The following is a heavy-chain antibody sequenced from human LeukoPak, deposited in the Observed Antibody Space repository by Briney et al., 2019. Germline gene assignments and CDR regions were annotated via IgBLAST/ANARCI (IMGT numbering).Heavy chain of an antibody. CDR2: INHSGST. CDR3: ARAKNYYDSSGYYY. CDR1: GGSFSGYY. D-gene: IGHD3-22*01. J-gene: IGHJ4*02. Sequence: SETLSLTSAVYGGSFSGYYWSWIRQPPGKGLEWIGEINHSGSTNYNPSLKSRVTISVDTSKNQFSLKLSSVTAADTAVYYCARAKNYYDSSGYYYWGQGTLVTVSS. V-gene: IGHV4-34*01.